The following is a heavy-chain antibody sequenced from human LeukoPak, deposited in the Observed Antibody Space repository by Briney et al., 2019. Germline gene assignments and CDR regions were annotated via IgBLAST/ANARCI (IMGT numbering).Heavy chain of an antibody. J-gene: IGHJ4*02. CDR1: GFTFSSYA. CDR2: ISGSGGST. V-gene: IGHV3-23*01. CDR3: AKSPSSGWYYFDY. Sequence: GGSLKLSCAASGFTFSSYAMSWVRQAPGKGLGWVSAISGSGGSTYYAESVKGRFTISSDNSKNTLYLQMNSLRAEDTAVYYCAKSPSSGWYYFDYWGQGTLVTVSS. D-gene: IGHD6-19*01.